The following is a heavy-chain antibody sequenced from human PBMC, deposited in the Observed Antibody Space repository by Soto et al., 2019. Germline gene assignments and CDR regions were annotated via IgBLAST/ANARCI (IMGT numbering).Heavy chain of an antibody. CDR1: GGTFSSYA. J-gene: IGHJ6*02. Sequence: QVQLVQSGAEVKKPGSSVKVSCKASGGTFSSYAISWVRQAPGQGLEWMGGIIPIFGTANYAQKCQGRVTITADKSTSTAYMALSSLRSEDTAVYYCATCSRTSCQRTGYYYDYGMDVWGQGTTVTVSS. V-gene: IGHV1-69*06. D-gene: IGHD2-2*01. CDR3: ATCSRTSCQRTGYYYDYGMDV. CDR2: IIPIFGTA.